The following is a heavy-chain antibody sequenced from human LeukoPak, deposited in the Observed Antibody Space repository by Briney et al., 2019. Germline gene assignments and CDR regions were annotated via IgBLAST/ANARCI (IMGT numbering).Heavy chain of an antibody. CDR3: ARDHAFSPDY. D-gene: IGHD2/OR15-2a*01. Sequence: GGSLRLSCAASGFXFSSYEINWVRQAPGKGLEWVSYITSSGSTIHYADSVKGRFTISRDNAKNSLYLQMNSLRAEDTAVYYCARDHAFSPDYWGQGTLVTVSS. CDR1: GFXFSSYE. CDR2: ITSSGSTI. V-gene: IGHV3-48*03. J-gene: IGHJ4*02.